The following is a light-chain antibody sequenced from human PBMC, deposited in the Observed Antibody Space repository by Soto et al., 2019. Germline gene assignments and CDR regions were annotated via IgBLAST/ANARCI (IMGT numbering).Light chain of an antibody. CDR2: DVN. J-gene: IGLJ1*01. CDR1: SSDVGGFNY. CDR3: NSYGTISTV. V-gene: IGLV2-14*03. Sequence: QSALTQPASVSGSPGQSVTISCTGTSSDVGGFNYVSWYQQHPGKAPKLMIYDVNIRPSGVSNRFSGSKSGNTASLTISGLQAEDEANNYCNSYGTISTVFGTGTKLTVL.